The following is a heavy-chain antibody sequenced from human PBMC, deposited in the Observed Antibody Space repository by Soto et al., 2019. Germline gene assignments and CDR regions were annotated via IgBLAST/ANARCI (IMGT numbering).Heavy chain of an antibody. J-gene: IGHJ6*02. Sequence: GGSLRLSCAASGFTFDDYAMHWVRQVPGKGLEWVSGISWNSGSIGYAASVKGRFTISRDNAKNSLYLQMNSLRTEDTALYYCGEDKRPQSHYYYYGMDVWGQGTTVTVSS. CDR2: ISWNSGSI. CDR1: GFTFDDYA. D-gene: IGHD4-4*01. V-gene: IGHV3-9*01. CDR3: GEDKRPQSHYYYYGMDV.